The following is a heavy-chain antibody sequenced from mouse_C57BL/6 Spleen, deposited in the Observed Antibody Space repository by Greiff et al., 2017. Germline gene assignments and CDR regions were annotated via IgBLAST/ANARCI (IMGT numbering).Heavy chain of an antibody. Sequence: VQLQQSGAELVKPGASVKISCKASGYAFSSYWMNWGKQRPGKGLEWIGQIYPGDGDTNYNGKCKGKATLTADKSSSTAYMQLSSLTSEESAVYFCARGDYGSSYLFDYWGQGTTLTVSS. CDR1: GYAFSSYW. CDR2: IYPGDGDT. CDR3: ARGDYGSSYLFDY. D-gene: IGHD1-1*01. V-gene: IGHV1-80*01. J-gene: IGHJ2*01.